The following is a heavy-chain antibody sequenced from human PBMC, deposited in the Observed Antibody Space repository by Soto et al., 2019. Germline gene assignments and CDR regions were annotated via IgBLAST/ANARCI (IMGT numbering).Heavy chain of an antibody. J-gene: IGHJ4*02. CDR2: ISVYHGNT. Sequence: QVXLVXSGTXXKKXXASVXVSCKXSGXTFGKXGISXXXXXXXXXXEWVGWISVYHGNTVHAQKFRGRVNMTTDTSTSTAYMEXXSLXXXDTXXXXCXXXXXXXXXGXXIWGQGTLVTVSS. V-gene: IGHV1-18*01. CDR1: GXTFGKXG. CDR3: XXXXXXXXXGXXI.